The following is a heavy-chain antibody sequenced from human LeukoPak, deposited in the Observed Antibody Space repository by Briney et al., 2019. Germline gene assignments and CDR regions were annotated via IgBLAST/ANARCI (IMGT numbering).Heavy chain of an antibody. J-gene: IGHJ4*02. Sequence: GGSLRLSCAASGFTFSSYWMNWVRQAPGKGLEWVANIKKDGSEENYVDSVKGRFTISGDNAKNTLYLQMNSLRAEDTAVYYCAGGSGWLIDYWGQGTWSPSPQ. V-gene: IGHV3-7*04. CDR1: GFTFSSYW. CDR2: IKKDGSEE. D-gene: IGHD6-19*01. CDR3: AGGSGWLIDY.